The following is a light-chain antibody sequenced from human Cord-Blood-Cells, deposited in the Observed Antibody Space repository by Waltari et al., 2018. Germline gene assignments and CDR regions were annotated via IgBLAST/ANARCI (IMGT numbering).Light chain of an antibody. J-gene: IGLJ2*01. V-gene: IGLV2-14*01. CDR2: DVS. CDR3: SSYTSSSTVV. Sequence: QSALTQPASVSGSPGRSITISCTGTSSDVGGYNYVSWYQQHPGKAPKPMIYDVSNRPSGVSNRFSGSKSGNTASLTISGLQAEDEADYYCSSYTSSSTVVFGGGTKLTVL. CDR1: SSDVGGYNY.